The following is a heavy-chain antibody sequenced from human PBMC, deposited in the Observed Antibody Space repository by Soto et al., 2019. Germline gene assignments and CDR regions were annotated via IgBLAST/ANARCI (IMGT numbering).Heavy chain of an antibody. CDR1: GGSISIYY. Sequence: SETLSLTCTVSGGSISIYYWSWIRQPPGKGLEWIGYISYSGSTNYNPSLKSRVTISVDTSKNQFSLKLSSVTAADTAVYYCARREGYGDYESWYFDLWGRGTPVTVSS. CDR3: ARREGYGDYESWYFDL. J-gene: IGHJ2*01. D-gene: IGHD4-17*01. CDR2: ISYSGST. V-gene: IGHV4-59*01.